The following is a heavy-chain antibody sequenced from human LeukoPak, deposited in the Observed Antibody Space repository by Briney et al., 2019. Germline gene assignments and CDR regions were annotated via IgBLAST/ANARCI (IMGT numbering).Heavy chain of an antibody. J-gene: IGHJ4*02. Sequence: ETLSLTCAVSGGSISSGGYSWSWIRQPPGKGLEWVSVIGYSGGDIQYADSVKGRFTISRDNSKNTLYLQMNSLRVEDTAVYYCAKCAPPTTVVTRFFDYWGQGTLVTVSS. CDR1: GGSISSGGYS. CDR2: IGYSGGDI. D-gene: IGHD4-23*01. V-gene: IGHV3-23*01. CDR3: AKCAPPTTVVTRFFDY.